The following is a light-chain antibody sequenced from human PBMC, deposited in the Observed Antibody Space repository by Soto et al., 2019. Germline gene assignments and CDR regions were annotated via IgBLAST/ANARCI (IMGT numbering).Light chain of an antibody. CDR1: SSDVGGYNY. J-gene: IGLJ1*01. Sequence: QSVLTQPRPVSGAPGPTVAISCTGTSSDVGGYNYVSWYHQHPGKAPKLMIYDVNKRPSGVPDRFSGSKSGNTASLTISGLQAEDEADYYCAAWDDSLNCLSGFGSGTNVTVL. CDR3: AAWDDSLNCLSG. CDR2: DVN. V-gene: IGLV2-11*01.